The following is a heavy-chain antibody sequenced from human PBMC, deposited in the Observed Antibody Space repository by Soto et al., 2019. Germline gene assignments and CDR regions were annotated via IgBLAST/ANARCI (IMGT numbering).Heavy chain of an antibody. Sequence: ASVKVSCKASGYTFTSYGISWVRQAPGQGLEWMGWIRAYNGNTNYAQKLQGRVTMTTDTSTSTAYMELRSLRSDDTAVYYCARSTYYYDSSGPFDIWGQGTMVTVSS. V-gene: IGHV1-18*04. D-gene: IGHD3-22*01. J-gene: IGHJ3*02. CDR1: GYTFTSYG. CDR3: ARSTYYYDSSGPFDI. CDR2: IRAYNGNT.